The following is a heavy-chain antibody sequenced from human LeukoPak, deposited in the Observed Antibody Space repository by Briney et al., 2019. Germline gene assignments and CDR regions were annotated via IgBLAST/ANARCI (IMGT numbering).Heavy chain of an antibody. Sequence: ASVKVSCKASGGTFSSYAISWVRQAPGQGLEWVGGIIPIFGTANYAQKFQGRVTMTRDTSISTAYMELSRLRSDNTAVYYCARESAGPNCSSTSCYFRRVNWGQGTLVTVSS. CDR2: IIPIFGTA. V-gene: IGHV1-69*05. J-gene: IGHJ4*02. CDR3: ARESAGPNCSSTSCYFRRVN. CDR1: GGTFSSYA. D-gene: IGHD2-2*01.